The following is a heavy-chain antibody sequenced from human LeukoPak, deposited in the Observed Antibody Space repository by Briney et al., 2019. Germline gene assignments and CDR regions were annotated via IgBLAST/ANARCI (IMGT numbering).Heavy chain of an antibody. CDR1: GFTLSSYW. J-gene: IGHJ4*02. CDR2: IKEDGSEK. CDR3: ARGNFIAAAGTNFDY. V-gene: IGHV3-7*01. D-gene: IGHD6-13*01. Sequence: GGSLRLSCAASGFTLSSYWMSWVRQAPGKGLEWVANIKEDGSEKYYVDSVKGRFTISRDNAKNSLYLQMNSLRAEDTAVYYCARGNFIAAAGTNFDYWGQGTLVTVSS.